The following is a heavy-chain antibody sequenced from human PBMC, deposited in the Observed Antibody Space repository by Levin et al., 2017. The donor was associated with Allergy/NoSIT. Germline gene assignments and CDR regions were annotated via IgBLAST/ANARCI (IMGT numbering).Heavy chain of an antibody. CDR3: ARDTFGHDSSGPALFDY. CDR2: IIPILGIA. V-gene: IGHV1-69*04. J-gene: IGHJ4*02. CDR1: GGTFSSYT. D-gene: IGHD3-22*01. Sequence: GASVKVSCKASGGTFSSYTISWVRQAPGQGLEWMGRIIPILGIANYAQKFQGRVTITADKSTSTAYMELSSLRSEDTAVYYCARDTFGHDSSGPALFDYWGQGTLVTVSS.